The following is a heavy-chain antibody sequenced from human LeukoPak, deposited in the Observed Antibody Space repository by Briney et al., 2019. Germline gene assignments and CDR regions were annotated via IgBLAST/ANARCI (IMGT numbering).Heavy chain of an antibody. CDR3: ARTLYGDYYFDY. D-gene: IGHD4-17*01. CDR2: IHYSGST. J-gene: IGHJ4*02. V-gene: IGHV4-39*07. CDR1: GGSISSGNYY. Sequence: PSETLSLTCTVSGGSISSGNYYWNWIRQHPGKGLEWIGYIHYSGSTYYSPSLKSRVTMSVDTSKNQFSLKLNSVTAVDTAVYYCARTLYGDYYFDYWGQGTLVTVSS.